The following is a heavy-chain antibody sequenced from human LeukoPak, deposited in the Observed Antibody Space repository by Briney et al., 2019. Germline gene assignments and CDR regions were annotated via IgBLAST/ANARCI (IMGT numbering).Heavy chain of an antibody. CDR1: GGSISSGSYY. D-gene: IGHD2-2*01. CDR2: IYTSGST. CDR3: ARLSRKTDY. V-gene: IGHV4-61*02. J-gene: IGHJ4*02. Sequence: SETLSLTCTVSGGSISSGSYYWSWIRQPAGKGLEWIGRIYTSGSTNYNPSLKSRVTISVDTSKNQFSLKLSSVTAADTAVYYCARLSRKTDYWGQGTLVTVSS.